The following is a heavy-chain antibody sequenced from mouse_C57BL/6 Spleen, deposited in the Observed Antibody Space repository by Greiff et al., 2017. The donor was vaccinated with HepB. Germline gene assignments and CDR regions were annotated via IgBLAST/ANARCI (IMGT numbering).Heavy chain of an antibody. D-gene: IGHD1-1*01. CDR3: ARSYYGSWRHAMDY. CDR2: ISSGSSTI. CDR1: GFTFSDYG. J-gene: IGHJ4*01. Sequence: EVQRVESGGGLVKPGGSLKLSCAASGFTFSDYGMHWVRQAPEKGLEWVAYISSGSSTIYYADTVKGRFTISRDNAKNTLFLQMTSLRSEDTAMYYCARSYYGSWRHAMDYWGQGTSVTVSS. V-gene: IGHV5-17*01.